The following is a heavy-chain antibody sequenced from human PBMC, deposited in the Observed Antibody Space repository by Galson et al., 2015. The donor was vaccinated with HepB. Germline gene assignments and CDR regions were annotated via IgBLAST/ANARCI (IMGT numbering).Heavy chain of an antibody. J-gene: IGHJ5*02. V-gene: IGHV1-3*01. D-gene: IGHD6-13*01. CDR2: INAGNGNT. Sequence: SVKVSCKASGYTFTSYAMHWVRQAPGQRLEWMGWINAGNGNTKYSQKFQGRVTITRDTSASTAYMELSSLRSEDTAVYYCASTGIAAAGAEGWWFDPWGQGTLVTVSS. CDR3: ASTGIAAAGAEGWWFDP. CDR1: GYTFTSYA.